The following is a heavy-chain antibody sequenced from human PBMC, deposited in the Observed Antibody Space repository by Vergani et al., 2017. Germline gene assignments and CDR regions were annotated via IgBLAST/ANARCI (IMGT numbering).Heavy chain of an antibody. CDR2: IRSDESRR. CDR3: AKEAGVYCSGGTCYPEY. V-gene: IGHV3-30*02. J-gene: IGHJ4*02. Sequence: VQVVESGGGLIKPGGSLRLSCVVSGITFKNAWINWVRQAPGKGLEWVSSIRSDESRRYYGDSMEGPFTISRDNSKKSLYLQMKSLRPEDTAVYYCAKEAGVYCSGGTCYPEYWGQGTLVIVSS. D-gene: IGHD2-15*01. CDR1: GITFKNAW.